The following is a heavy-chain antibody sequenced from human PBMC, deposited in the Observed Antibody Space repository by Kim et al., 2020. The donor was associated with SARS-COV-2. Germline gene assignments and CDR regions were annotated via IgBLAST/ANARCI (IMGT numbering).Heavy chain of an antibody. CDR1: GFTFSNAW. CDR2: IQSKTDGGTT. J-gene: IGHJ3*02. V-gene: IGHV3-15*01. CDR3: TTDLYSSSWYGEGAFDI. D-gene: IGHD6-13*01. Sequence: GGSLRLSCAASGFTFSNAWMSWVRQAPGKGLEWVGRIQSKTDGGTTDYAAPVKGRFTISRDDSKNTLYLQMNSLKTEDTAVYYCTTDLYSSSWYGEGAFDIWGQGTMVTVSS.